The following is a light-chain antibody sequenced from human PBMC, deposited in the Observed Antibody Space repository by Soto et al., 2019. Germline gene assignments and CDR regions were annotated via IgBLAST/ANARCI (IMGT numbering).Light chain of an antibody. CDR3: SSYTSSNTLV. V-gene: IGLV2-14*01. CDR2: EVS. Sequence: QSGLTQPASVSGSPGQSITISCTGTSSDVGGYNDVAWYQQHPGKAPKLMIYEVSNRPSGVSNRFSGSKSGNTASLTISGLQAEDEADYYCSSYTSSNTLVFGGGTKLTVL. CDR1: SSDVGGYND. J-gene: IGLJ2*01.